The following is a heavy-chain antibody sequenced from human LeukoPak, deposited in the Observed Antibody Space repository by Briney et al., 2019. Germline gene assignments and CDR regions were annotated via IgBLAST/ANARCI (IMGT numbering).Heavy chain of an antibody. V-gene: IGHV4-39*01. Sequence: SETLSLTCTVSGGSISSSSYYWGWIRQPPGKGLEWIGSIYYSGSTYYNPSLKSRVTISVDTSKNQFSLKLSSVTAADTAVYYCARNRMYYDMDVWGKGTTVTVSS. CDR2: IYYSGST. D-gene: IGHD1-14*01. J-gene: IGHJ6*03. CDR1: GGSISSSSYY. CDR3: ARNRMYYDMDV.